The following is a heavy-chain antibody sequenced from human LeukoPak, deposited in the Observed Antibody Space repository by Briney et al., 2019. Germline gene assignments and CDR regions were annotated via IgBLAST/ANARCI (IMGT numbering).Heavy chain of an antibody. CDR1: GGSFSGYY. CDR3: ARGSQQLVDY. CDR2: INHSGST. D-gene: IGHD6-13*01. Sequence: SETLSLTCAVYGGSFSGYYWSWVRQPPEKGLEWIGEINHSGSTNYNPSLKSRVTISVDTSKNQFSLELTSVTAADTAVYYCARGSQQLVDYWGQGTLVTVSS. J-gene: IGHJ4*02. V-gene: IGHV4-34*01.